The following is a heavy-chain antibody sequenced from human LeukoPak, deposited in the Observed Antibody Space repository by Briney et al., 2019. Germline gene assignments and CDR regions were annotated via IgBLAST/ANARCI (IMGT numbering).Heavy chain of an antibody. Sequence: NPGGSLRLSCAASGFTFSSYSMNWVRQAPGKGLEWVSSISSSSSYIYYADSVKGRFTISRDNAKNSLYLQMNSLRAEDTAVYYCARDLAQKKIGAAAGTRYYYMDVWGKGTTVTISS. CDR3: ARDLAQKKIGAAAGTRYYYMDV. D-gene: IGHD6-13*01. CDR1: GFTFSSYS. V-gene: IGHV3-21*01. J-gene: IGHJ6*03. CDR2: ISSSSSYI.